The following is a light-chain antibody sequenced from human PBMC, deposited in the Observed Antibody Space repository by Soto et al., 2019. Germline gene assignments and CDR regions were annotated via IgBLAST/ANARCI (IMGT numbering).Light chain of an antibody. CDR2: DAP. J-gene: IGKJ1*01. Sequence: EIVLTQSPATLSLSPGERATLSCRASQSVSSYLAWYQQKPGQAPRLLIYDAPNRATGIPARFSGSGSGTDFTLTITSLEPEDFAVYYCQQRSNWPPWTFGQGTKVDNK. V-gene: IGKV3-11*01. CDR3: QQRSNWPPWT. CDR1: QSVSSY.